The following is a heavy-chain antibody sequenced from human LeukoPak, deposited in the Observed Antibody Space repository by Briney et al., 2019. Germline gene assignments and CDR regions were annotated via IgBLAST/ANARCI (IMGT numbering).Heavy chain of an antibody. CDR2: MNPNSGNT. V-gene: IGHV1-8*01. CDR1: GYTFTSYD. Sequence: HWASVKVSCKASGYTFTSYDINWVRQATGQGLEWMGWMNPNSGNTGYAQKFQGRVTMTRNTSISTAYMELSRLRSDDTAVYYCARGLNYDFWSGYRKSMEAFDIWGQGTMVTVSS. D-gene: IGHD3-3*01. J-gene: IGHJ3*02. CDR3: ARGLNYDFWSGYRKSMEAFDI.